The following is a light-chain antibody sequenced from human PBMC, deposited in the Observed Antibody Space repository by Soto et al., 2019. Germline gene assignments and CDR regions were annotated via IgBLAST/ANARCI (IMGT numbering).Light chain of an antibody. CDR1: QSVSGN. CDR2: GAS. CDR3: QQYNNWPLT. Sequence: EIVMTQSPATLSVAPGERATLSCRASQSVSGNLAWYQQKPGQAPRLLIYGASTRATGIPARFSGSGSGTEFTLTISSLQSEDFAVYYCQQYNNWPLTFGGGTKVEIK. J-gene: IGKJ4*01. V-gene: IGKV3-15*01.